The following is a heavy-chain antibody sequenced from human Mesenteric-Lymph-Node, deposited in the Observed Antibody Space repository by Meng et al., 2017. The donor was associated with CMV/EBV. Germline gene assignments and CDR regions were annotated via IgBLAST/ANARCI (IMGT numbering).Heavy chain of an antibody. CDR2: IYYSGST. J-gene: IGHJ4*02. V-gene: IGHV4-59*01. Sequence: GSLRLSCTVSGGSISSYYWSWIRQPPGKGLEWIGYIYYSGSTNYNPSLKSRVTISVDTSKNQFSLKLSSVTAADTAVYYCARVGGNDFFDYWGQGTLVTVSS. D-gene: IGHD3-16*01. CDR3: ARVGGNDFFDY. CDR1: GGSISSYY.